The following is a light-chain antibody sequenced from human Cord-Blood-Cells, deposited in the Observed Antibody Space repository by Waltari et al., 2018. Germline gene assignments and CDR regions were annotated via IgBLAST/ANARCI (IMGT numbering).Light chain of an antibody. V-gene: IGKV1-27*01. J-gene: IGKJ4*01. CDR3: QKYNSAPLT. Sequence: DIQMTQSPSSLSASVGDRVTITCRASQSISNYLAWYQQKPGKVPKLLIYAASTLQSGVPSRFSGRGSGTDFTLTISSLQPEDVATYYCQKYNSAPLTFGGGTKVDIK. CDR1: QSISNY. CDR2: AAS.